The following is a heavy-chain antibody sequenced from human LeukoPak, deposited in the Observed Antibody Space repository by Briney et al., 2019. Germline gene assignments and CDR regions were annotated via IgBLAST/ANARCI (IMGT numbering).Heavy chain of an antibody. J-gene: IGHJ4*02. CDR2: IIPIFGTA. V-gene: IGHV1-69*13. D-gene: IGHD3-10*01. CDR3: ARAPPRYGSGSYYRLPFDY. Sequence: GASVKVSCKASGGTFSSYAISWVRQAPGQGLEWMGGIIPIFGTANYAQKFQGRVTITADESTSTAYMELRSLRSDDTAVYYCARAPPRYGSGSYYRLPFDYWGQGTLVTVSS. CDR1: GGTFSSYA.